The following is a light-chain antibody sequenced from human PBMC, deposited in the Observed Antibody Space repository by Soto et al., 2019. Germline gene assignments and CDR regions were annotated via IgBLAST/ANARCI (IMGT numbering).Light chain of an antibody. CDR3: QHYDNLPPSI. V-gene: IGKV1-33*01. CDR2: DAS. J-gene: IGKJ2*01. CDR1: RDIRDF. Sequence: IQMTQDPSSLSVSVGDRVTITGQASRDIRDFLNWYQQKPGKAPKLLIFDASNLEEGVPPRFSGSGSGTDFTFSISSLQPEDVATYYCQHYDNLPPSIFRQGTKVDI.